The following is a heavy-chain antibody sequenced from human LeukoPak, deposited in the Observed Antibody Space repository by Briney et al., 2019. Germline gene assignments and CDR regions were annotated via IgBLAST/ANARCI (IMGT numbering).Heavy chain of an antibody. Sequence: GGSLRLSCAASGFTVSSNYRSWVRQAPGKGLEWVSVIYSGGSTYYSDSVKGRFTISRDNSKNTLYLQMNSLRAEDTAVYYCAMVGSYLPHDAFDIWGQGTMVTVSS. D-gene: IGHD6-6*01. CDR3: AMVGSYLPHDAFDI. V-gene: IGHV3-53*01. CDR2: IYSGGST. J-gene: IGHJ3*02. CDR1: GFTVSSNY.